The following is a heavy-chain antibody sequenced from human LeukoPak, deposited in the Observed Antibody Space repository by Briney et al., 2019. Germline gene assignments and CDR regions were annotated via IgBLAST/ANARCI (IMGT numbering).Heavy chain of an antibody. CDR3: ARDWAWTLDY. CDR1: GFTFAYYT. D-gene: IGHD3/OR15-3a*01. CDR2: IGGTI. J-gene: IGHJ4*02. V-gene: IGHV3-48*01. Sequence: GGSLRLSCAASGFTFAYYTMNWVRQAPGKGLEWISYIGGTISYADSVKGRVTISRDNAKNSLYLQMNSLRSEDTAIYYCARDWAWTLDYWGQGALVTVSS.